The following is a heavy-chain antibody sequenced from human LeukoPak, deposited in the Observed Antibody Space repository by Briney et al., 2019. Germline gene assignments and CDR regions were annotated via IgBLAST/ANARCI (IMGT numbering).Heavy chain of an antibody. V-gene: IGHV1-18*01. J-gene: IGHJ4*02. CDR1: GYTFTSYG. Sequence: GASVKVSCKASGYTFTSYGISWVRQAPGQGLEWMGWISAYNGNTNYAQKLQGRVTMTTDTSTSIAYMELRSLRSDDTAVYYCAREDPGYSYGLYDYWGQGTLVTVSS. CDR2: ISAYNGNT. D-gene: IGHD5-18*01. CDR3: AREDPGYSYGLYDY.